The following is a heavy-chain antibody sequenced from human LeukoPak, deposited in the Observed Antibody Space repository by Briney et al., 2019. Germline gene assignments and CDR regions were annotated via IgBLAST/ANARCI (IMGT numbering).Heavy chain of an antibody. CDR1: GGTFSSYA. Sequence: ASVKVSCKASGGTFSSYAISWVRQAPGQGLEWMGWISGYNGNINYAQKFQGRVTMTTDTSTSTAYMELRSLRSDDTAVYYCARDPVYSGADLDYWGQGTLVTVSA. CDR2: ISGYNGNI. V-gene: IGHV1-18*01. D-gene: IGHD5-12*01. CDR3: ARDPVYSGADLDY. J-gene: IGHJ4*02.